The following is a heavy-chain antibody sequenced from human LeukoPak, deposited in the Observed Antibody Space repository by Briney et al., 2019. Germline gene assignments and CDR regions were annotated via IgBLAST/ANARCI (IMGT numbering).Heavy chain of an antibody. Sequence: SETLSLTCTVSGGSIRSYYWSWIRQPPGKGLEWIGYMYYSGSANYNPSLKSRVTISVDTSKNQFSLKLSSVTAADTAVYYCARRGYSSGFYYFDYWGQGTLVTVSS. CDR2: MYYSGSA. CDR1: GGSIRSYY. J-gene: IGHJ4*02. D-gene: IGHD6-19*01. CDR3: ARRGYSSGFYYFDY. V-gene: IGHV4-59*08.